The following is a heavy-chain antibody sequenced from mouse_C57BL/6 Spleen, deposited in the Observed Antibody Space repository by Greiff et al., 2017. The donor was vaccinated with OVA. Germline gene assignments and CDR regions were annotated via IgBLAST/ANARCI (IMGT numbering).Heavy chain of an antibody. CDR1: GYTFTSYG. Sequence: QVQLQQSGAELARPGASVKLSCKASGYTFTSYGISWVKQRTGQGLEWIGEIYPRSGNTYYNEKFKGKATLTADKSSSTAYMELRSLTSEDSAVYFCGGGLYYYGSSENYYAMDYWGQGTSVTVSS. J-gene: IGHJ4*01. CDR3: GGGLYYYGSSENYYAMDY. V-gene: IGHV1-81*01. CDR2: IYPRSGNT. D-gene: IGHD1-1*01.